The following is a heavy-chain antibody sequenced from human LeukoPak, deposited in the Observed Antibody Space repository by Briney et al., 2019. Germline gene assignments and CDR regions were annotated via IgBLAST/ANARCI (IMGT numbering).Heavy chain of an antibody. CDR3: ARGVPDYDASGWTEFADY. CDR1: GGSISSYY. J-gene: IGHJ4*02. D-gene: IGHD6-19*01. CDR2: IYYSGST. Sequence: SETLSLTCTVSGGSISSYYWSWIRQPPGKGLEWIGYIYYSGSTNYNPSLKSRVTISVDTSKNQFSLKLSSVTAADTAVYYCARGVPDYDASGWTEFADYWGQGTLVTVPS. V-gene: IGHV4-59*01.